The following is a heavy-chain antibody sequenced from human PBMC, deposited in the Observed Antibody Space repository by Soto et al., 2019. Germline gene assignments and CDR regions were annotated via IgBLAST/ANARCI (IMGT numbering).Heavy chain of an antibody. CDR2: IIPIFGTV. J-gene: IGHJ2*01. CDR3: ARGNHRWLQLWYFDL. CDR1: GGTFSNYP. V-gene: IGHV1-69*05. D-gene: IGHD5-12*01. Sequence: QVQLVQSGAEVKKPGSSVKVSCKASGGTFSNYPISWVRQAPGQGLEWMGGIIPIFGTVNYAQKFQGRVTXTXXXSXRTAYMALSSLRSEDTAVYYCARGNHRWLQLWYFDLWGRGTLVTVSS.